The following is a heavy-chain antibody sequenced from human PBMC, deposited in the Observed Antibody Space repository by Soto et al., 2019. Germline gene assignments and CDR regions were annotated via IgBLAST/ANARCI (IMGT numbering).Heavy chain of an antibody. CDR1: GGSISSKSYS. CDR2: FYYSENT. Sequence: QLQLQESGPGLLKPSETLSLTCSVSGGSISSKSYSWGWIRQPPGKGLEWIGTFYYSENTYYNPSRSGRATISVDTSKNQFSLKLSSVTAADTAVYYCAKLAGYCSGNSCHGDYAMDVWGQGTTVTVSS. CDR3: AKLAGYCSGNSCHGDYAMDV. V-gene: IGHV4-39*01. D-gene: IGHD2-15*01. J-gene: IGHJ6*02.